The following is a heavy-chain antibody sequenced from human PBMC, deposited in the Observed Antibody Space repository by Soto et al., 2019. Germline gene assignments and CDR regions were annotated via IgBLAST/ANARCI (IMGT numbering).Heavy chain of an antibody. V-gene: IGHV3-23*01. D-gene: IGHD2-15*01. CDR1: GLTFSRYA. J-gene: IGHJ5*01. CDR2: IFAGNFGT. Sequence: EVQLLETGGGLVQPWGSLRLSCTASGLTFSRYAMNWVRQAPGKELEWVATIFAGNFGTPYRDSVKGRFTISRDNSKNPLDLQMNRLGAEDTAIYYCAKSGGTCGGSSCYPHWFESWGQGTLVTVSS. CDR3: AKSGGTCGGSSCYPHWFES.